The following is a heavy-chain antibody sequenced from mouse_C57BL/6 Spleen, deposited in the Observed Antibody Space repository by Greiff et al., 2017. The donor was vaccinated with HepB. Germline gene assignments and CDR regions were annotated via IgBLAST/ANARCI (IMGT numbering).Heavy chain of an antibody. V-gene: IGHV5-6*01. CDR1: GFTFSSYG. Sequence: EVKLMESGGDLVKPGGSLKLSCAASGFTFSSYGMSWVRQTPDKRLEWVATISSGGSYTYYPDSVKGRFTISRDNAKNTLYLQMSSLKSEDTAMYYCARHPYYWGQGTSVTVSS. J-gene: IGHJ4*01. CDR2: ISSGGSYT. CDR3: ARHPYY.